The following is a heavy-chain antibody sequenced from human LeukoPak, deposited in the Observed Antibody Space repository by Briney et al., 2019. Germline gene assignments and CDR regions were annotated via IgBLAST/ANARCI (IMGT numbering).Heavy chain of an antibody. V-gene: IGHV4-30-4*02. CDR2: IYYSGST. D-gene: IGHD3-16*01. Sequence: SETLSLTCTVSGGSISSGDYYWSWIRQPPGKGLEWIGYIYYSGSTYYNPSLKSRVTISVDSSKNQFSLKLSSVTAADTAVYYCPRSPHWGYYMDVWGKGTTVTVSS. CDR1: GGSISSGDYY. CDR3: PRSPHWGYYMDV. J-gene: IGHJ6*03.